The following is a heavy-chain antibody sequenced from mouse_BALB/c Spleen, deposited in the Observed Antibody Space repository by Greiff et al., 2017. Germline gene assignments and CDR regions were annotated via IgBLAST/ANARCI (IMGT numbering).Heavy chain of an antibody. V-gene: IGHV3-2*02. J-gene: IGHJ3*01. CDR2: ISYSGST. D-gene: IGHD5-1*01. CDR1: GYSITSDYA. CDR3: ASLPLPYLGAY. Sequence: EVQLQESGPGLVKPSQSLSLTCTVTGYSITSDYAWNWIRQFPGNKLEWMGYISYSGSTSYNPSLKSRISITRDTSKNQFFLQLNSVTTEDTATYYCASLPLPYLGAYWGQGTLVTVSA.